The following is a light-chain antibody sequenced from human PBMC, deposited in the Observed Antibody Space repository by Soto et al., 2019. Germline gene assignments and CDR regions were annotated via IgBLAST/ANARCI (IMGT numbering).Light chain of an antibody. CDR2: GAS. CDR3: QQYGSSPLT. Sequence: EIVMTQSPATLSVSPGERATLSCRASQSLSFNLAWYQQKPGQAPRLLIYGASSRATGIPDRFSGSGSGTDFTLTISRLEPEDFAVYYCQQYGSSPLTFGGGTKVDIK. J-gene: IGKJ4*01. CDR1: QSLSFN. V-gene: IGKV3-20*01.